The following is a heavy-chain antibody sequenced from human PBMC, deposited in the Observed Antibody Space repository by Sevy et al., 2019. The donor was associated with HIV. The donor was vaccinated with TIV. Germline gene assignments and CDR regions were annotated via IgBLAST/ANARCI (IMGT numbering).Heavy chain of an antibody. Sequence: GGSLRLSCAASGFTFSSYEMNWVRQAPGKGLEWVSYISSSGSTIHYADSVKGRFTISRDNAKNSLYLQMNSLRAEDTAVYYCASGSDTAWPYYGMDVWGQGTTVTVSS. V-gene: IGHV3-48*03. CDR1: GFTFSSYE. J-gene: IGHJ6*02. D-gene: IGHD5-18*01. CDR3: ASGSDTAWPYYGMDV. CDR2: ISSSGSTI.